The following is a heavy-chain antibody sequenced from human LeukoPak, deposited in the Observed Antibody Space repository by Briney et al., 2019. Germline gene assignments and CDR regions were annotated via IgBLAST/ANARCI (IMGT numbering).Heavy chain of an antibody. CDR3: ARAHQLWFGELGYFDY. J-gene: IGHJ4*02. CDR2: ISSSGSTI. V-gene: IGHV3-48*03. CDR1: GFTFSSYE. Sequence: GRSPRLSCAASGFTFSSYEMNWVRQAPGKGLEWVSYISSSGSTIYYADSVKGRFTISRDNAKNSLYLQMNSLRAEDTAVYYCARAHQLWFGELGYFDYWGQGALVTVSS. D-gene: IGHD3-10*01.